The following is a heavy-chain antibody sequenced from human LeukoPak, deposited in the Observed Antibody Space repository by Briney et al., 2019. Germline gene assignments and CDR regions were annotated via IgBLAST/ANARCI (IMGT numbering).Heavy chain of an antibody. V-gene: IGHV6-1*01. Sequence: SQTLSLTCAISGYRVTINSAARNWIRQSPSRGLEWLGRTYYRSKWYNDYAVSVKSRITINPDTSKNQFSLQLNSVTPEDTAVYYFARGSSSWYLTQWGQGTLVTVSS. CDR2: TYYRSKWYN. J-gene: IGHJ4*02. CDR1: GYRVTINSAA. D-gene: IGHD6-13*01. CDR3: ARGSSSWYLTQ.